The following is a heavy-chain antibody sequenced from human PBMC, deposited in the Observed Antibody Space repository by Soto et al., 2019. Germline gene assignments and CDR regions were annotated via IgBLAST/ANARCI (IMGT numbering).Heavy chain of an antibody. CDR2: IIPIFGTA. Sequence: SVKVSFKASGGTFNNYAISWVRQAPGQGLEWMGGIIPIFGTANYAQKFQGRVTITADESTSTAYMELRSLRSEDTALYYCARGVHYDSSGYYYFYWGQGTLVTVSS. V-gene: IGHV1-69*13. D-gene: IGHD3-22*01. CDR3: ARGVHYDSSGYYYFY. J-gene: IGHJ4*02. CDR1: GGTFNNYA.